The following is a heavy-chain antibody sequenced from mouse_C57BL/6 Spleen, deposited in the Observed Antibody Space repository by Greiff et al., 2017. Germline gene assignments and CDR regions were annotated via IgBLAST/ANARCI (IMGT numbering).Heavy chain of an antibody. V-gene: IGHV5-9-1*02. J-gene: IGHJ4*01. D-gene: IGHD2-4*01. CDR2: ISSGGDYI. CDR3: TRDRYYEGYYYAMDY. CDR1: GFTFSSYA. Sequence: EVHLVESGEGLVKPGGSLKLSCAASGFTFSSYAMSWVRQTPEKRLEWVAYISSGGDYIYYADTVKGRFTISRDNARNTLYLQMSSLKSEDTAMYYCTRDRYYEGYYYAMDYWGQGTSVTVSS.